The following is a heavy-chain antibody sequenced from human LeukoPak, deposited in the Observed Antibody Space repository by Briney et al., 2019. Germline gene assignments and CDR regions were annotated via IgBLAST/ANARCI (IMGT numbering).Heavy chain of an antibody. D-gene: IGHD5-24*01. V-gene: IGHV4-39*01. Sequence: PSETLSLTCTVSGGSISSSSYYWGWIRQPPGKGLVWIGSIYYSGSTYYNPSLKSRVTISVDTSKNQFSLKLSSVTAADTAVYYCARHRSPRWLQYLCYFDYWGQGTLVTVSS. J-gene: IGHJ4*02. CDR3: ARHRSPRWLQYLCYFDY. CDR1: GGSISSSSYY. CDR2: IYYSGST.